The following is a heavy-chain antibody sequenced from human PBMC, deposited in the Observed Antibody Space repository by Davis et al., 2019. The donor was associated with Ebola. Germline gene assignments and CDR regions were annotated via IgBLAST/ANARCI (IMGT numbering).Heavy chain of an antibody. V-gene: IGHV3-30*03. D-gene: IGHD2-8*02. CDR1: GFTFSDYG. J-gene: IGHJ6*03. CDR3: ARDRGYCPGPAPCYYMDV. Sequence: PGGSLRLSCAASGFTFSDYGMHWVRQSPGKGLEWVAVISSDTNNKFYADSVKGRFTISRDNSKDTLFLQVNRLRIEDTAVYYCARDRGYCPGPAPCYYMDVWGKGTTVTVSS. CDR2: ISSDTNNK.